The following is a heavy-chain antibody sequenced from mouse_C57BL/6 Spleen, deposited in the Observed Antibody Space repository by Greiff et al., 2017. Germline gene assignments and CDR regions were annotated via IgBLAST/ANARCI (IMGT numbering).Heavy chain of an antibody. CDR1: GFNIKDSY. J-gene: IGHJ4*01. CDR3: ALSLADSSGYEYAMDY. D-gene: IGHD3-2*01. V-gene: IGHV14-2*01. Sequence: EVQLQQSGAELVKPGASVKLSCTASGFNIKDSYMHWVKQRTEQGLEWIGRIDPEDGETKYAPKFQGKATITADTSSNTAYLQLSSLTSEDTAVYYCALSLADSSGYEYAMDYWGQGTPVTVS. CDR2: IDPEDGET.